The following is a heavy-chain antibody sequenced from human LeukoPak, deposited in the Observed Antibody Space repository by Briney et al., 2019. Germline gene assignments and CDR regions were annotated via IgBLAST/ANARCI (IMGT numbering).Heavy chain of an antibody. CDR2: INSDGTDK. V-gene: IGHV3-74*01. J-gene: IGHJ4*02. Sequence: QSGGSLRLSCAVSGFTFRNYWMQWVRQVPGKGLVWVSNINSDGTDKNYADSVKGRFTISRDNAKSTLYLQMNSLRVDDTAVYYCASSLWQLPDTHFWGQGTLVTVSS. CDR1: GFTFRNYW. CDR3: ASSLWQLPDTHF. D-gene: IGHD2-15*01.